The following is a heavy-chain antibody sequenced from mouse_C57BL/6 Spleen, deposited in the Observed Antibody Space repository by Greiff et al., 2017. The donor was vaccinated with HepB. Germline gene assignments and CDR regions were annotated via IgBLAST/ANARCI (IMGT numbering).Heavy chain of an antibody. CDR1: GYTFTDYN. V-gene: IGHV1-18*01. Sequence: EVQLQQSGPELVKPGASVKIPCKASGYTFTDYNMDWVKQSHGKSLEWIGDINPNNGGTIYNQKFKGKATLTVDKSSSTAYMELRSLTSEDTAVYYCARLEYYGSEFAYWGQGTLVTVSA. J-gene: IGHJ3*01. D-gene: IGHD1-1*01. CDR3: ARLEYYGSEFAY. CDR2: INPNNGGT.